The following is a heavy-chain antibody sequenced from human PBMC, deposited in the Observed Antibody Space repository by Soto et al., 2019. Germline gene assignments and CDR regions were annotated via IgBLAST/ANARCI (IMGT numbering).Heavy chain of an antibody. D-gene: IGHD1-1*01. J-gene: IGHJ3*02. V-gene: IGHV2-5*01. CDR1: GFSLSTSGLG. CDR3: AQADKNNWVQDGFDI. CDR2: IYWYDDK. Sequence: QITLKESGPTLVKPTQTLTLTCTFSGFSLSTSGLGVGWIRQPPGKALGWLGIIYWYDDKPYSPSLRSRFTINQDPPKNQVFLTMTNMDPVDTATYYCAQADKNNWVQDGFDIWGQGTMVTVSS.